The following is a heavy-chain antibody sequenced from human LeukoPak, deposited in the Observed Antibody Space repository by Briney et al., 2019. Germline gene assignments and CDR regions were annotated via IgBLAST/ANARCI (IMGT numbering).Heavy chain of an antibody. D-gene: IGHD6-13*01. CDR3: AKTRPLDSSSWSHGDY. CDR2: ISGSGDST. V-gene: IGHV3-23*01. J-gene: IGHJ4*02. CDR1: GFVFSDYN. Sequence: GGSLRLSCAASGFVFSDYNINWVRQAPGKGLEWVSAISGSGDSTYYGDSVKGRFTISRDNSKNTLYLQMNSLRAEDTAVYYCAKTRPLDSSSWSHGDYWGQGTLVTVSS.